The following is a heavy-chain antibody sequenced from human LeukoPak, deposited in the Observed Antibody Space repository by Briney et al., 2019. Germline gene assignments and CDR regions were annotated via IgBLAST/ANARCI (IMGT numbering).Heavy chain of an antibody. CDR3: ASGSHWYLIEY. CDR1: GFTFSSYS. CDR2: ISSSSSYI. J-gene: IGHJ4*02. Sequence: PGGSLRLSCAASGFTFSSYSINWVRQAPGKGLEWVSSISSSSSYIYYADSVKGRFTISRDNAKNSLSLQMNSLRAEDTAVYYCASGSHWYLIEYWGQGTLVTVSS. D-gene: IGHD6-19*01. V-gene: IGHV3-21*01.